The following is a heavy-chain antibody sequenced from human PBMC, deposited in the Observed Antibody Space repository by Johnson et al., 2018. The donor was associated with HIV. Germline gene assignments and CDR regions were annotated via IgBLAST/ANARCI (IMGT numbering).Heavy chain of an antibody. CDR3: AREDQNWNYDHAFDI. V-gene: IGHV3-7*01. J-gene: IGHJ3*02. Sequence: VQLVESGGVLVKPGGSLRLSCIASGFTFSDYYMSWIRQAPGKGLEWVASINQDGSEKRYADSVKGRFTISRDNSKNTLYLQMNSLRAEDTAVYYCAREDQNWNYDHAFDIWGQGTMVTVSS. CDR2: INQDGSEK. CDR1: GFTFSDYY. D-gene: IGHD1-7*01.